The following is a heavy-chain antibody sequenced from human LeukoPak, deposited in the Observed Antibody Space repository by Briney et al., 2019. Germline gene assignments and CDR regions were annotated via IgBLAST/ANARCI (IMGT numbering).Heavy chain of an antibody. Sequence: PSETLSLTCTVSSGSISTSNYYWGWVRQPPGKALEWIGNIFYSGSTYYSPSLKSRVTISLDTSRNQFSLNLSSVTAADTAVYYCARGLRDYYMDVWGKGTTVTVSS. V-gene: IGHV4-39*07. CDR3: ARGLRDYYMDV. CDR1: SGSISTSNYY. J-gene: IGHJ6*03. CDR2: IFYSGST.